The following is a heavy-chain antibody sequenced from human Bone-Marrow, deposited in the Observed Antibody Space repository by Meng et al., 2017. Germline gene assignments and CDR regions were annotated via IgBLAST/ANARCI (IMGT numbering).Heavy chain of an antibody. CDR1: GFTFSSYG. V-gene: IGHV3-33*01. CDR3: AREDYGDYASFDY. Sequence: GESLKISCAASGFTFSSYGMHWVRQAPGKGLEWVAVIWYDGSNKYYADSVKGRFTISRDNSKNTLYLQMNSLRAEDTAVYYCAREDYGDYASFDYWGQGTLVTVSS. CDR2: IWYDGSNK. D-gene: IGHD4-17*01. J-gene: IGHJ4*02.